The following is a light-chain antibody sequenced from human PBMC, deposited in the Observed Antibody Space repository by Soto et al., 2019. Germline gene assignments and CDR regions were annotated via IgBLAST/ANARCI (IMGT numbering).Light chain of an antibody. CDR3: SSYTTSSTLLYV. CDR2: EDS. Sequence: QSALTQPASVSGSPGQSITISCTGTSSDVGGYNHVSWYQQHPGKAPKLIIYEDSNRPSGVSNRLPPSKSGNTGSLTISGLQAKDEADYHCSSYTTSSTLLYVFGTGTKGTVL. CDR1: SSDVGGYNH. J-gene: IGLJ1*01. V-gene: IGLV2-14*01.